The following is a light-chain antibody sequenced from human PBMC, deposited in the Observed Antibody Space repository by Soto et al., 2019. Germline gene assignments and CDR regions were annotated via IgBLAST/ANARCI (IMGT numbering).Light chain of an antibody. Sequence: QSVLTQPPSVSGAPGQRVTISCTGSTSNIGAGFDVHWYQQLPGIAPKLLIYRNINRPSGVPDRFSGSKSGTSASLAITGLQAEDEADYYCQSYDSNIYVFGTGTKVTVL. CDR2: RNI. CDR3: QSYDSNIYV. CDR1: TSNIGAGFD. J-gene: IGLJ1*01. V-gene: IGLV1-40*01.